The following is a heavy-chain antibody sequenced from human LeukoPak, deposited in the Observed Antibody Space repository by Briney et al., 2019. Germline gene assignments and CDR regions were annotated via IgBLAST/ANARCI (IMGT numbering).Heavy chain of an antibody. CDR2: INPNSGGT. J-gene: IGHJ4*02. V-gene: IGHV1-2*06. Sequence: ASVKVSCKASGYTFTGYYMHWVRQAPRQGLEWMGRINPNSGGTNYAQKFQGRVTMTRDTSISTAYMELSRLRSDDTAVYYCARDRRSITGTTDFDYWGQGTLVTVSS. CDR1: GYTFTGYY. CDR3: ARDRRSITGTTDFDY. D-gene: IGHD1-7*01.